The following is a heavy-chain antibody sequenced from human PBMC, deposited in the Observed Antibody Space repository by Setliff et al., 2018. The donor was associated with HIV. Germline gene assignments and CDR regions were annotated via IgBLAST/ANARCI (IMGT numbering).Heavy chain of an antibody. CDR1: GYTFSGYY. Sequence: EASVKVSCKASGYTFSGYYMHWVRQAPGQGLEWMGIINPRGDKTTYAQRFQGRVTVTRDTSTSTVFMELSSLASDDTAIYYCARDGEGEAAAGDYIDHWGQGTLVTVSS. CDR3: ARDGEGEAAAGDYIDH. D-gene: IGHD6-13*01. CDR2: INPRGDKT. J-gene: IGHJ4*02. V-gene: IGHV1-46*01.